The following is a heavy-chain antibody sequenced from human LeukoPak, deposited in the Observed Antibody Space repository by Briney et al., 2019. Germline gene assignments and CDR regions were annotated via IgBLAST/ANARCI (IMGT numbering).Heavy chain of an antibody. J-gene: IGHJ4*02. Sequence: SETLSLTCTVSGGTISNYYWSWIRQRPGKGAEWIGYIYYNGSTNYNPSLKSRVIISVDTSKNQFSLKLSSVAAADTAVYYCARDYGDYFDYWGQGTLVTVSS. CDR1: GGTISNYY. V-gene: IGHV4-59*01. CDR3: ARDYGDYFDY. D-gene: IGHD4-17*01. CDR2: IYYNGST.